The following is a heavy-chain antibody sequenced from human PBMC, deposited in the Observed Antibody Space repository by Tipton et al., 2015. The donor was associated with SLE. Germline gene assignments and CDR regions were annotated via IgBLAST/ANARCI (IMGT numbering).Heavy chain of an antibody. J-gene: IGHJ5*02. D-gene: IGHD6-13*01. CDR2: IYHSGST. V-gene: IGHV4-38-2*02. CDR3: ARAQRLVRWFDP. CDR1: GYSISSDYY. Sequence: TLSLTCTVSGYSISSDYYWGWIRQPPGKGLEWIGSIYHSGSTNYNPSLKSRVTISVDTSKKQFSLKVSSVAAADTAVYYCARAQRLVRWFDPWGQGTLVTVSS.